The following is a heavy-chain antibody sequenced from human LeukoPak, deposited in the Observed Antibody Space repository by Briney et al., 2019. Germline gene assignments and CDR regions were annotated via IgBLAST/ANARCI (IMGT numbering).Heavy chain of an antibody. V-gene: IGHV3-9*01. D-gene: IGHD5-18*01. CDR1: GFTFDDYA. J-gene: IGHJ4*02. CDR2: ISWNSGSI. CDR3: AKSGHKGPVDTAMIN. Sequence: GRSLRLSCAASGFTFDDYAMHWVRQTPGKGLEWVSGISWNSGSIGYADSVKGRFTISRDNSKNTLYLQMNSLRAEDTAVYYCAKSGHKGPVDTAMINWGQGTLVTVSS.